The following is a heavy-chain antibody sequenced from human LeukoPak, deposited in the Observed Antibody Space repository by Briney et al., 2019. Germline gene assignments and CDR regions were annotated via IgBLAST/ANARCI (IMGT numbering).Heavy chain of an antibody. CDR3: ARGYSSGWYVYFDY. Sequence: GGSLRLSCAASGFTFSTYWMNWVRQAPGKGLEWVANINQDGSEKYYVDSVKGRFTISRDNAKNSLYLQMNSLRAEDTAMYYCARGYSSGWYVYFDYWGQGTLVTVSS. D-gene: IGHD6-19*01. CDR2: INQDGSEK. V-gene: IGHV3-7*01. J-gene: IGHJ4*02. CDR1: GFTFSTYW.